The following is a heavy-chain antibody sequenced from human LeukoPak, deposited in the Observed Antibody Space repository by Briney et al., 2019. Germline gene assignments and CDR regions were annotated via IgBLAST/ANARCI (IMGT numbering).Heavy chain of an antibody. D-gene: IGHD3-10*01. V-gene: IGHV4-59*01. CDR3: ARVFDSGSQAYFYYMDV. CDR1: GVSIRGYD. CDR2: IYSSGST. J-gene: IGHJ6*03. Sequence: SETLSLTCNVSGVSIRGYDWSWLRQPPGKGLEWIGYIYSSGSTNYNPSLKRLVTMSVDTPKNHFSLKVNSVTAADTAVYSCARVFDSGSQAYFYYMDVWGKGTPVTISS.